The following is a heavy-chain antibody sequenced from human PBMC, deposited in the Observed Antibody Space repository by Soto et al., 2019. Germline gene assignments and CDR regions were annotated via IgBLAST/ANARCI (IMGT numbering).Heavy chain of an antibody. CDR2: IYYSGST. CDR3: ASMGVYGSGIFGYYYMDV. V-gene: IGHV4-61*08. J-gene: IGHJ6*03. D-gene: IGHD3-10*01. Sequence: SETLSLTCTVSGGSISSGGYYWSWIRQHPGKGLEWIGYIYYSGSTNYNPSLKSRVTISVDTPKNQFSLKLSSVTAADTAVYYCASMGVYGSGIFGYYYMDVWGKGTTVTVSS. CDR1: GGSISSGGYY.